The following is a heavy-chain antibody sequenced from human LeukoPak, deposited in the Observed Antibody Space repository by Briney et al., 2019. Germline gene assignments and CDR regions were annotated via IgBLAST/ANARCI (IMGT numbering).Heavy chain of an antibody. CDR3: ARQGGLAARAIDY. CDR1: GGSFSGYY. J-gene: IGHJ4*02. V-gene: IGHV4-34*01. Sequence: SSETLSLTCAVYGGSFSGYYWSWIRQPPGKGLEWIGEINHSGSTNYNPSLKSRVTISVDTSKNQFSLKLSSVTAADTAVYYCARQGGLAARAIDYWGQGTLVTVSS. CDR2: INHSGST. D-gene: IGHD6-13*01.